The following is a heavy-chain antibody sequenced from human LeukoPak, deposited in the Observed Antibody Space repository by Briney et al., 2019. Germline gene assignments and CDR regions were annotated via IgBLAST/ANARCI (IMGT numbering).Heavy chain of an antibody. CDR1: GFTFDDYA. CDR2: ISWNSGSI. D-gene: IGHD2-15*01. CDR3: AKGGVVVAATLDY. V-gene: IGHV3-9*01. Sequence: GGSLRLSCAASGFTFDDYAMHWVRQAPGKGLEWVSGISWNSGSIGYVDSVKGRFTISRDNAKNSLYLQMNSLRAEDTALYYCAKGGVVVAATLDYWGQGTLVTVSS. J-gene: IGHJ4*02.